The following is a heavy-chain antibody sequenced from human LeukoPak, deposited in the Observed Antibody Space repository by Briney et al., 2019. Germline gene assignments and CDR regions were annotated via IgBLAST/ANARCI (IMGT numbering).Heavy chain of an antibody. J-gene: IGHJ5*02. CDR1: GYTFTGYH. CDR3: ARDSSGGNWFDP. D-gene: IGHD1-26*01. CDR2: INPNSGGT. Sequence: GASVKVSCKASGYTFTGYHIHWVRQAPGQGLEWMGRINPNSGGTNYAQKFQGRVTMTRDTSITTAYMELSRLRSDDTAVYFCARDSSGGNWFDPWRQGALVTVSS. V-gene: IGHV1-2*06.